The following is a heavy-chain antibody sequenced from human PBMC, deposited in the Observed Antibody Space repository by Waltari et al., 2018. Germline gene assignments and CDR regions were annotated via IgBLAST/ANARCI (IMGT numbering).Heavy chain of an antibody. J-gene: IGHJ4*02. V-gene: IGHV1-2*02. Sequence: QVQLVQSGAEVKKPGASVKVSCKASGYTFTGYYMHWVRQAPGQGLEWMGWVNPNSGVTNYAQKFQGRVTMTRDTSISTAYMELSRLRSDDTAVYYCARPWSLDYVDYWGQGTLVTVSS. CDR3: ARPWSLDYVDY. D-gene: IGHD2-15*01. CDR1: GYTFTGYY. CDR2: VNPNSGVT.